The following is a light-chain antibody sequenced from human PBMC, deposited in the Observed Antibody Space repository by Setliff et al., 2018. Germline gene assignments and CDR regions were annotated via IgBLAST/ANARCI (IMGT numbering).Light chain of an antibody. Sequence: QSALTQPPSASGSPGQSVTISCTGTTSDVGGYDYVSWYQQHPDKAPKLILYEVTKRPPGVPDRFSGSKSGNTASLTVSGLQADDEADYYCSAYAGSNNWGVFGTGTKVTVL. CDR3: SAYAGSNNWGV. V-gene: IGLV2-8*01. CDR1: TSDVGGYDY. J-gene: IGLJ1*01. CDR2: EVT.